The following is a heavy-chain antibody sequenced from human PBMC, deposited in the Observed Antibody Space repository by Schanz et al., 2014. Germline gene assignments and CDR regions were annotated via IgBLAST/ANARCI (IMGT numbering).Heavy chain of an antibody. CDR2: IKGDSSEK. CDR3: AKDDTQVNGMDV. J-gene: IGHJ6*02. CDR1: GFSISFHW. V-gene: IGHV3-7*01. Sequence: EVQLVESGGGLVQPGGSLRLSCAASGFSISFHWMSWVRQPPGKGLEWVANIKGDSSEKNYVDSVKGRFTLSRDNSKNTLHLQMNSLRVEDTAVYYCAKDDTQVNGMDVWGQGTTVTVSS.